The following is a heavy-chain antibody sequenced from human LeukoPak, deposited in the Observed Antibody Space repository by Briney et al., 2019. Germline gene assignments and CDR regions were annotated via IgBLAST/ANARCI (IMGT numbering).Heavy chain of an antibody. CDR1: GFTFSSYS. D-gene: IGHD3-10*01. J-gene: IGHJ5*02. V-gene: IGHV3-30*02. CDR2: IRYDGSNK. Sequence: GGSLRLSCAASGFTFSSYSMNWVRQAPGKGLEWVAFIRYDGSNKYYADSVKGRFTISRDNAKNSLYLQMNSLRAEDTAVYYCAREPSSGRHPGYNWFDPWGQGTLVTVSS. CDR3: AREPSSGRHPGYNWFDP.